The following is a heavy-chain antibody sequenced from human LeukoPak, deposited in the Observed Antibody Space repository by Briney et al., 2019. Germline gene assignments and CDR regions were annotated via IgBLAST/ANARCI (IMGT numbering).Heavy chain of an antibody. V-gene: IGHV3-23*01. D-gene: IGHD1-26*01. Sequence: GGSLRLSCAASGFTFRNYAMTWVRQAPGKGLDWVALIGARDGRTYYADPVKGRFTISRDNFKNTLYLQMNSLRAEDTAVYYCAKSRELWTYWYFDLWGRGILVTVSS. CDR3: AKSRELWTYWYFDL. CDR2: IGARDGRT. CDR1: GFTFRNYA. J-gene: IGHJ2*01.